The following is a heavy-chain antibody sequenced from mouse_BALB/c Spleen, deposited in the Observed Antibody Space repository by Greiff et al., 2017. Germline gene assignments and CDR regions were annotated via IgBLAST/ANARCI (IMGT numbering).Heavy chain of an antibody. Sequence: EVKLMESGPGLVKPSQSLSLTCTVTGYSITSDYAWNWIRQFPGNKLEWMGYISYSGSTSYNPSLKSRISITRDTSKNQFFLQLNSVTTEDTATYYCAREDYGYDFDYWGQGTTLTVSS. CDR3: AREDYGYDFDY. CDR1: GYSITSDYA. V-gene: IGHV3-2*02. J-gene: IGHJ2*01. D-gene: IGHD2-2*01. CDR2: ISYSGST.